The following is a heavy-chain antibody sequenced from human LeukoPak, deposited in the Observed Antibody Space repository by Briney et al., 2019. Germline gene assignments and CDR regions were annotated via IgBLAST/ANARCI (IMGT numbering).Heavy chain of an antibody. J-gene: IGHJ6*04. CDR3: ARASHYAMDV. CDR2: ISYSGNT. Sequence: SETLSLTCTVSGGSISSSGYFWGWVRQPPGKGLEWIGTISYSGNTYYKASLKSRVTISADTSKDQFSLSLSSVTAADTAVYYCARASHYAMDVWGKGTTVTVSP. V-gene: IGHV4-39*07. CDR1: GGSISSSGYF. D-gene: IGHD2-2*01.